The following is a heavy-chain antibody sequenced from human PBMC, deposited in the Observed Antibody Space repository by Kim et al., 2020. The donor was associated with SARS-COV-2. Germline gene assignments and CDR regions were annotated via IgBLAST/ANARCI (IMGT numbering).Heavy chain of an antibody. V-gene: IGHV3-30*02. J-gene: IGHJ4*02. CDR2: DGNKK. Sequence: DGNKKYYADSVKSRFTISRDNSKNTLYLQMNSLRLEDTAVYYCAKDIFDYWGQGTLVTVSS. CDR3: AKDIFDY.